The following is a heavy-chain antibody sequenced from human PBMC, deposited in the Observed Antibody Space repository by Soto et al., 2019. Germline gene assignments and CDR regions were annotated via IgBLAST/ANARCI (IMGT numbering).Heavy chain of an antibody. V-gene: IGHV4-59*11. Sequence: PSETLSLTCSVSCVSIGSHFWSWIRQAPGKGPELVGYIYHTVNTNYNPALKSRVTISMDTSKNHLSLQLSSVTAADTAVYYCARLQYTVVTALDIWGQGTMVTVSS. CDR3: ARLQYTVVTALDI. CDR2: IYHTVNT. CDR1: CVSIGSHF. J-gene: IGHJ3*02. D-gene: IGHD2-15*01.